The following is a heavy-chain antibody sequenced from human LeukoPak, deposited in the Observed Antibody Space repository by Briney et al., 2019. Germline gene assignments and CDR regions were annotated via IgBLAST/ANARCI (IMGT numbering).Heavy chain of an antibody. J-gene: IGHJ4*02. V-gene: IGHV3-21*01. CDR3: ARAGSRLPYHFDY. Sequence: GGSLRLSCAASGFTFSRYSMNWVRQAPGKGLEWVSSISSSSSYIYYADSVKGRFTISRDNAKNSLYLQMNSLRAEDTAVYYCARAGSRLPYHFDYWGQGTLVTVSS. CDR1: GFTFSRYS. D-gene: IGHD5-12*01. CDR2: ISSSSSYI.